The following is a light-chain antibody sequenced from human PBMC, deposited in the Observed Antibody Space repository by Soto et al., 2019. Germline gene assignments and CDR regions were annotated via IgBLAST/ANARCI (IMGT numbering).Light chain of an antibody. J-gene: IGLJ1*01. Sequence: QSALTQPASVSGSPGQSITITCTGTRSDIGAYNFVSWYQQHPGEVPKLMLYDVSIRPSGVSNRFSGSKSGNTASLTISGLQAEDEADYYCNSYTSSSTHVFGTGTKLTVL. CDR1: RSDIGAYNF. CDR3: NSYTSSSTHV. V-gene: IGLV2-14*03. CDR2: DVS.